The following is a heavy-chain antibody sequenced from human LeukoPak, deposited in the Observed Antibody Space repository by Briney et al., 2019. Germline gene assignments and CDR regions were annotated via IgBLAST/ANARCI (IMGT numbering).Heavy chain of an antibody. V-gene: IGHV3-11*01. Sequence: GGSLRLACAASGFTFSYYYMSWIRQAPGKGLEWVSYISSSGTTIYYADSVKGRFTISRDNAKNSLYLQMNSLRAEDTAVYYCAREYGDYSSAQNWFDPWGQGTLVTVSS. CDR1: GFTFSYYY. J-gene: IGHJ5*02. CDR2: ISSSGTTI. CDR3: AREYGDYSSAQNWFDP. D-gene: IGHD4-17*01.